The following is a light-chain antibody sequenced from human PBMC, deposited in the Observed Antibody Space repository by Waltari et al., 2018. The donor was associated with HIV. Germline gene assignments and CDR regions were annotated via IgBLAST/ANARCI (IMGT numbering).Light chain of an antibody. J-gene: IGKJ4*01. V-gene: IGKV1-39*01. CDR1: QSISSY. CDR2: AAS. CDR3: QQANSLPLT. Sequence: DIQMTQSPSSLSASVGDRVTITCRASQSISSYLNWYQQKPGKAPKLLIYAASSLQSGVPSRFSGSGSGTDFTLTISSLQPEDFATYDCQQANSLPLTFGGGTKVEIK.